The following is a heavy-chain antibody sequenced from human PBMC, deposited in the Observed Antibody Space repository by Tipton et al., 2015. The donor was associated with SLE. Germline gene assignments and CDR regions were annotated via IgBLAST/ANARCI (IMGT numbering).Heavy chain of an antibody. J-gene: IGHJ4*01. D-gene: IGHD3-22*01. CDR1: GDSISSCY. Sequence: TLSLTCTVSGDSISSCYWSWIRQPQGKGKEWIGYIYYSESSNYNHSLKSQVTISVDTAKNQISLKLSFVTTADTAVYYYAGGMPSGYYIYWGQGTLVAVSS. CDR3: AGGMPSGYYIY. CDR2: IYYSESS. V-gene: IGHV4-59*01.